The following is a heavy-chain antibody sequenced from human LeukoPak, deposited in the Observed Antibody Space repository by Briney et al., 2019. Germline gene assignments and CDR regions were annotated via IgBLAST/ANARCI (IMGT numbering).Heavy chain of an antibody. CDR2: ISSSSSYI. CDR3: ARDRESSSWFDY. J-gene: IGHJ4*02. CDR1: GFTFSSHW. D-gene: IGHD6-13*01. Sequence: GGSLTLSCVASGFTFSSHWMSWVRQAPGKGLEWVSSISSSSSYIYYADSVKGRFTISRDNAKNSLYLQMNSLRAEDTAVYYCARDRESSSWFDYWGQGTLVTVSS. V-gene: IGHV3-21*01.